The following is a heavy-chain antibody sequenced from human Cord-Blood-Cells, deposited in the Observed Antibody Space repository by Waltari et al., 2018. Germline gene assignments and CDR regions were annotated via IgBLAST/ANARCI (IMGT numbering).Heavy chain of an antibody. Sequence: QVQLVQSGAEVKKPGASVKVSCKASGYTFTGYYMHWVRPAPGQGLEWMGWINPNSGGTNYAQKFQGRVTMTRDTSISTAYMELSRLRSDDTAVYYCARDPISVLRFLEWLFDYWGQGTLATVSS. CDR2: INPNSGGT. CDR3: ARDPISVLRFLEWLFDY. D-gene: IGHD3-3*01. V-gene: IGHV1-2*02. J-gene: IGHJ4*02. CDR1: GYTFTGYY.